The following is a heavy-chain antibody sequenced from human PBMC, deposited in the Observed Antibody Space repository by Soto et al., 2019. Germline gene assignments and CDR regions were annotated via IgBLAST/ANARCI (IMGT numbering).Heavy chain of an antibody. V-gene: IGHV1-8*01. CDR1: GYTFTSFD. Sequence: VSVKVSCKASGYTFTSFDINWVRQATGQGLEWMGWMNPNSGNTGYAQKFQGRVTMTRNTSIRTAYMELSSLRSEDTAVYYCARAYTWGVAVAGTWGQGTLGTVSS. J-gene: IGHJ4*02. CDR2: MNPNSGNT. CDR3: ARAYTWGVAVAGT. D-gene: IGHD6-19*01.